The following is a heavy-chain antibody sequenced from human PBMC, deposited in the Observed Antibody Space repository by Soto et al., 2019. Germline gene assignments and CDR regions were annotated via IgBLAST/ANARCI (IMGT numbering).Heavy chain of an antibody. V-gene: IGHV2-5*02. J-gene: IGHJ6*02. CDR1: GFPLTYIGAG. Sequence: QITLKESGPTLVKPTQTLTLTCTFSGFPLTYIGAGVGWIRQPPGKALEWLALVYWDDDKRYNPSLRSRLTITKDTSKKQVVLTMTNMDPVDTATYYCVQSRCGGDCLTLYSAHAYYGLDVWGQGTTVTVSS. D-gene: IGHD2-21*02. CDR3: VQSRCGGDCLTLYSAHAYYGLDV. CDR2: VYWDDDK.